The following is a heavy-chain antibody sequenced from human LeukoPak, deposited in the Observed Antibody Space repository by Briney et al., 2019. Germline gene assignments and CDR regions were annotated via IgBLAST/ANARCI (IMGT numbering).Heavy chain of an antibody. Sequence: GGSLRLSCAASGFIVNSNYMSWVRQAPGKGLECVSFIHSGGSTYYADSVKGRFTISRDNSKNTLFLQMNSLRAEDTAVYYCARELTTFYYDISGYYGHAFDIWGQGTVVTVSS. CDR3: ARELTTFYYDISGYYGHAFDI. D-gene: IGHD3-22*01. J-gene: IGHJ3*02. CDR2: IHSGGST. CDR1: GFIVNSNY. V-gene: IGHV3-66*01.